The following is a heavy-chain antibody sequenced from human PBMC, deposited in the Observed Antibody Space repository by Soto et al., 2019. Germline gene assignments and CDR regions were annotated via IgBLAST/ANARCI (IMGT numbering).Heavy chain of an antibody. Sequence: EVQLVESGGGLVQPGGSLRLSCAGSGLSFSRYWIHWVRQAPGKGLVWVSRISSDGSSTTYADSVKGRFTISRDNAKNTLYLQMNSLSAEDTAVYYCTRESSGYSSYFDYWGQGTLVTVSS. CDR3: TRESSGYSSYFDY. CDR2: ISSDGSST. D-gene: IGHD5-12*01. J-gene: IGHJ4*02. CDR1: GLSFSRYW. V-gene: IGHV3-74*01.